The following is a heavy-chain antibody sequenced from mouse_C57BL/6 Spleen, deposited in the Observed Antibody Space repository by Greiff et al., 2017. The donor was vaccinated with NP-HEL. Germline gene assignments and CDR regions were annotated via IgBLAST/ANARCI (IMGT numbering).Heavy chain of an antibody. CDR2: IFPGSGST. V-gene: IGHV1-75*01. Sequence: LVESGASVKISCKASGYTFTDYYINWVKQRPGQGLEWIGWIFPGSGSTYYNEKFKGKATLTVDKSSSTAYMLLSSLTSEDSAVYFCARSSNYGSAMDYWGQGTSVTVSS. CDR1: GYTFTDYY. CDR3: ARSSNYGSAMDY. D-gene: IGHD2-5*01. J-gene: IGHJ4*01.